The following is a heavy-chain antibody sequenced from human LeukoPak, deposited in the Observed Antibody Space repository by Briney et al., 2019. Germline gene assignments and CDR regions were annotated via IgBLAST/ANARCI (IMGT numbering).Heavy chain of an antibody. J-gene: IGHJ4*02. Sequence: PGGSLRLSCAASGFTFSTYAMTWVRQAPRKGLEWVSRICPNSDITHYADSVKGRFTISRDDSKNTLYLEMNSLRVDYTAIYYGAKGGWADNWGRGTLVTVSS. D-gene: IGHD1-26*01. CDR1: GFTFSTYA. CDR3: AKGGWADN. V-gene: IGHV3-23*01. CDR2: ICPNSDIT.